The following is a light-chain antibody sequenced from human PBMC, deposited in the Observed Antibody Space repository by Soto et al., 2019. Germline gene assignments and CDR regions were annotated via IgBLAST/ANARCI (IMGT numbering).Light chain of an antibody. Sequence: EIVLTQSPGTLSLSPGERATLSCRASQSVSSSFLAWYQQKPGQAPRLLIYGASSRATGIPDRFSGSGSGTDFTLTISRLEPEAFAVYSCQQYDSSPLTFGGGTKVEIK. CDR2: GAS. J-gene: IGKJ4*01. CDR1: QSVSSSF. V-gene: IGKV3-20*01. CDR3: QQYDSSPLT.